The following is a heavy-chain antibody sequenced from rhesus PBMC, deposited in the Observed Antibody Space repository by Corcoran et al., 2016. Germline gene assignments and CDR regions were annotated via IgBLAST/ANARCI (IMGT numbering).Heavy chain of an antibody. D-gene: IGHD6-13*01. CDR3: ARDHSSWSFDIFDY. V-gene: IGHV4-165*01. J-gene: IGHJ4*01. CDR1: GGSCRGSS. CDR2: IRCSSGST. Sequence: QVQLQESGPGLVKPSETLSLTCPVSGGSCRGSSWGWIRQPPGKGLEWSGYIRCSSGSTDYNPSLKSRVTISTDTSKNQFSLKLSSVTAADTAVYYCARDHSSWSFDIFDYWGQGVLVTVSS.